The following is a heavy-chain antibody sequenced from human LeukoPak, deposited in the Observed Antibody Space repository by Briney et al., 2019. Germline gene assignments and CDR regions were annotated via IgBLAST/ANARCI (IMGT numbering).Heavy chain of an antibody. V-gene: IGHV1-46*01. J-gene: IGHJ4*02. CDR1: GYTFIRYY. CDR2: INPSGGST. Sequence: VASVKVSCKASGYTFIRYYMHWVRQAPGQGLEWMGIINPSGGSTSYAQKFQGRVTMTRDTSTSTVYMELSRLRSEDTAVYYCARGGYGDRIDCWGQGTLVSVSS. D-gene: IGHD4-17*01. CDR3: ARGGYGDRIDC.